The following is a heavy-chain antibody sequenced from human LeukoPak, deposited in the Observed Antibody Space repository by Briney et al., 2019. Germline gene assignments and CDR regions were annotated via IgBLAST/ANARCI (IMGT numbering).Heavy chain of an antibody. V-gene: IGHV3-23*01. D-gene: IGHD2-8*01. CDR2: ISGSGGST. Sequence: GGCLRLSCAASGFTFSSYAMSWVRQAPGKGPEWVSAISGSGGSTYYADSVKGRFTISRDNSKNTLYLQMNSLRAEDTAVYYCAKGNVLMVYASFPDYWGQGTLVTVSS. J-gene: IGHJ4*02. CDR1: GFTFSSYA. CDR3: AKGNVLMVYASFPDY.